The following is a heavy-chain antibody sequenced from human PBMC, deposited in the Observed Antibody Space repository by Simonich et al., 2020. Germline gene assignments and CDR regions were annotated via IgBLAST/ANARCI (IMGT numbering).Heavy chain of an antibody. CDR2: ISAYKGNT. CDR3: ARSTTGTTAFDI. V-gene: IGHV1-18*01. J-gene: IGHJ3*02. CDR1: GYTFTSYG. Sequence: QVQLVQSGAEVKKPGASVKVSCKASGYTFTSYGISWVRQAPGQGLEWMGWISAYKGNTTNAQKLQGRVTMTTDTTTSTAYMELRSLRSDDTAVYYCARSTTGTTAFDIWGQGTMVTVSS. D-gene: IGHD1-1*01.